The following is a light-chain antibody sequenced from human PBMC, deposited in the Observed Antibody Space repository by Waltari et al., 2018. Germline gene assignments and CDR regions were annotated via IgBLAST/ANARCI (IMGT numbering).Light chain of an antibody. Sequence: QSALTQPASVSGSPGQSIPISCPGTSSAVGSYNLVSWYQQHPGKAPKLMIYEGSKRPSGVSNRFSGSKSGNTASLTISGLQAEDEADYYCCSYAGSSTEVFGGGTKLTVL. V-gene: IGLV2-23*01. CDR1: SSAVGSYNL. CDR2: EGS. CDR3: CSYAGSSTEV. J-gene: IGLJ2*01.